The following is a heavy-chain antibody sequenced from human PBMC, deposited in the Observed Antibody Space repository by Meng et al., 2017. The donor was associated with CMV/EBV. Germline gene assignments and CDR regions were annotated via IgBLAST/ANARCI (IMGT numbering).Heavy chain of an antibody. CDR2: ISYDGSNK. D-gene: IGHD1-1*01. Sequence: GESLKISCAASGFTFSSYAMHWVRQAPGKGLEWVAVISYDGSNKYYADSVKGRFTISRDNSKNTLYLQMNSLRAEDTAVYYCAIPAGTLWYYYYYGMDVWGQGTTVTVSS. CDR1: GFTFSSYA. V-gene: IGHV3-30-3*01. CDR3: AIPAGTLWYYYYYGMDV. J-gene: IGHJ6*02.